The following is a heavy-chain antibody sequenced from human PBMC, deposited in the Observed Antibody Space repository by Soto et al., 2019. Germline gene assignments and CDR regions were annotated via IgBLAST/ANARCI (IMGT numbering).Heavy chain of an antibody. CDR2: IIPIFGTA. CDR1: GGTFSSYA. V-gene: IGHV1-69*01. J-gene: IGHJ4*02. CDR3: ARDGYNTGHFDY. Sequence: QVQLVQSGAEVKEPGSSVKVSCKASGGTFSSYAISWVRQAPGQGLEWMGGIIPIFGTANYAQKFQGRVTITADESTSTAYMVLSSLRSEDTAVYYCARDGYNTGHFDYWGQGTLVTVSS. D-gene: IGHD5-12*01.